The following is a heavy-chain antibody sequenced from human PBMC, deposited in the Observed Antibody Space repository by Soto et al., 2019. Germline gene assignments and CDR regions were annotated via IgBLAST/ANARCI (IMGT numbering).Heavy chain of an antibody. Sequence: SVKICFKASGGPFSSYAVSFVRQAPGQGLEWMGGIIHIFGTSNYAEKFQDRVTITADEYTSTAYMELSSLRSEDTAVYYCARVENTIFGAANSYYYGMDVWGHGTTVTVSS. CDR3: ARVENTIFGAANSYYYGMDV. D-gene: IGHD3-3*01. CDR1: GGPFSSYA. V-gene: IGHV1-69*13. J-gene: IGHJ6*01. CDR2: IIHIFGTS.